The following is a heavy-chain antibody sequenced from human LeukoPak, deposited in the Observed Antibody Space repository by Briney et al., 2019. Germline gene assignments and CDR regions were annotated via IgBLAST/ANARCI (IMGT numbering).Heavy chain of an antibody. CDR2: INHSGST. J-gene: IGHJ4*02. Sequence: SETLSLTCAVYGGSFSGYYWSWIRQPPGKGREWIGEINHSGSTNYNPSLKSRVTISVDTSKNQFSLKLSSVTAADTAVYYCASQSGFPADYWGQGTLVTVSS. CDR3: ASQSGFPADY. V-gene: IGHV4-34*01. CDR1: GGSFSGYY.